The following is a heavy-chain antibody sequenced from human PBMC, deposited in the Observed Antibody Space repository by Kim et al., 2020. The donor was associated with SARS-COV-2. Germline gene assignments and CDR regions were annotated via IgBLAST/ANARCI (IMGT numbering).Heavy chain of an antibody. Sequence: GGSLRLSCAASGFSFTNFAMSWARQAPGKGLEWVSTISDTGFRTHYADSVKGRFIISRDNSRNTLFLQMNSLRAEDTAVYYCDASDYWGQGSLVTVSS. CDR1: GFSFTNFA. D-gene: IGHD2-2*01. CDR3: DASDY. J-gene: IGHJ4*02. V-gene: IGHV3-23*01. CDR2: ISDTGFRT.